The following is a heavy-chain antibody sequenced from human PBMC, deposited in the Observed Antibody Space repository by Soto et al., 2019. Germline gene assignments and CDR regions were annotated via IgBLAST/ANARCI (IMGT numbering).Heavy chain of an antibody. CDR2: INPSDSHT. J-gene: IGHJ4*02. Sequence: HGESLKISCKGSGYTFTNHWITWVRQMPGKGLEWMGRINPSDSHTNYSPSFQGHVTMSVDKSISTAYLQWSSLKASDTAMYYCARHASYYVSSGYFGTYWGQGTLVTVSS. CDR1: GYTFTNHW. V-gene: IGHV5-10-1*01. D-gene: IGHD3-22*01. CDR3: ARHASYYVSSGYFGTY.